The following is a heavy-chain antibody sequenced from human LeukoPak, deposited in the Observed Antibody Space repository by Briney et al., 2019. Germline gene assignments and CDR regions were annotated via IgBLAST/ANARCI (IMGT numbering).Heavy chain of an antibody. J-gene: IGHJ4*02. V-gene: IGHV4-30-4*02. CDR1: GDSISGGDYY. D-gene: IGHD3-3*01. CDR2: INHSGST. CDR3: ARRSKTYYDFWSGRDY. Sequence: LETLSLTCSVSGDSISGGDYYWSWIRQPPGMGLEWIGEINHSGSTNYNPSLKSRVTISVDTSKNQFSLKLSSVTAADTAVYYCARRSKTYYDFWSGRDYWGQGTLVTVSS.